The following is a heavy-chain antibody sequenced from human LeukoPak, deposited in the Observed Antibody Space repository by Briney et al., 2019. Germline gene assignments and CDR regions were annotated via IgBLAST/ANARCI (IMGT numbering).Heavy chain of an antibody. CDR3: ARGKYDNSDHYSGFEY. CDR2: TYYRSKWHT. V-gene: IGHV6-1*01. D-gene: IGHD3-22*01. CDR1: GDSVSSNRAS. Sequence: SQTLSLTCAISGDSVSSNRASWNWIRQSPSRGLEWLGRTYYRSKWHTDYAASVKTRLIINVDTSKNQFSLQLNSVTPEDTALYYCARGKYDNSDHYSGFEYLGQGTLVTVSS. J-gene: IGHJ4*02.